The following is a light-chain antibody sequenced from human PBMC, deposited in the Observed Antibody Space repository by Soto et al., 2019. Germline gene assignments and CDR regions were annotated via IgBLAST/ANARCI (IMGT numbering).Light chain of an antibody. CDR1: SGHSSYA. Sequence: QLVLTQSPSASASLGASVKLTCTLSSGHSSYAIAWHQQQPEKGPRYLMKLNSDGSHSKGDGIPDRFSGSSSGAERYLPISSLQSEDEADYYCQTWGTGIHGVFGGGTQLTVL. CDR2: LNSDGSH. CDR3: QTWGTGIHGV. J-gene: IGLJ3*02. V-gene: IGLV4-69*01.